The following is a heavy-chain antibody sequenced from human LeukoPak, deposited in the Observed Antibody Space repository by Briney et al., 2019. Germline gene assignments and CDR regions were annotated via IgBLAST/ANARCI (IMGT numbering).Heavy chain of an antibody. V-gene: IGHV4-4*07. D-gene: IGHD3-9*01. CDR1: GGPISSYF. CDR2: IYTCGST. Sequence: SETLSLTCTVSGGPISSYFWSWLRQPAGKGLEGIGRIYTCGSTNYNPSLKSRVTMSVDTSKNQFSLKLNSVTAADTAVYYCARDYDVLTAYPPTQLFDPWGQGTLVTVSS. J-gene: IGHJ5*02. CDR3: ARDYDVLTAYPPTQLFDP.